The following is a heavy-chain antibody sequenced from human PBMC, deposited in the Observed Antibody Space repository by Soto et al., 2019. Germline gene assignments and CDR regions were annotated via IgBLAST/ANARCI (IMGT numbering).Heavy chain of an antibody. Sequence: PGGSLRLSCAASGFTFDDYGMSWVRQAPGKGLEWVSGINWNGGSTGYTDPVKGRFTISRDNAKNSLYLQMNSLRAEDTALYYCARGSGWYYYGMDVWGQGTTVTVSS. V-gene: IGHV3-20*04. J-gene: IGHJ6*02. CDR2: INWNGGST. CDR3: ARGSGWYYYGMDV. D-gene: IGHD6-19*01. CDR1: GFTFDDYG.